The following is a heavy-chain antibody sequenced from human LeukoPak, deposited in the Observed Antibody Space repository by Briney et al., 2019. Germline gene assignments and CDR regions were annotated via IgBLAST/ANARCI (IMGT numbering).Heavy chain of an antibody. J-gene: IGHJ3*02. D-gene: IGHD2-2*01. CDR1: GFSFSSYA. V-gene: IGHV3-23*01. CDR2: ISGSGGST. CDR3: AKAGDVVVVPAATPDDAFDI. Sequence: PGGSLRLSCAASGFSFSSYAMSWVRQAPGKGLEWGSAISGSGGSTYYADSVKGRFTISRDNSKNTLYLQMNSLRAEDTAVYYCAKAGDVVVVPAATPDDAFDIWGQGTMVTVSS.